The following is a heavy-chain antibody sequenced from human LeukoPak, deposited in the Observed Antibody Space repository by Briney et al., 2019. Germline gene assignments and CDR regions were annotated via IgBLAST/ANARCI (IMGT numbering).Heavy chain of an antibody. CDR3: ARSWLLVAATRLTDY. CDR1: GFTFSSYW. J-gene: IGHJ4*02. Sequence: GGSLRLSCAVSGFTFSSYWMTWVRQAPGKGLEWVASINQDASQTYYVDSVKGRFTISRDNAKNSLFLQMSSLRVEDTAIYYCARSWLLVAATRLTDYWGQGTLVTVSS. V-gene: IGHV3-7*01. D-gene: IGHD5-12*01. CDR2: INQDASQT.